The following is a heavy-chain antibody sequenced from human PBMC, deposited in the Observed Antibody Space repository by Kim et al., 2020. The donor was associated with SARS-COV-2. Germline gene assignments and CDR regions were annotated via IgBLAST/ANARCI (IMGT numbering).Heavy chain of an antibody. J-gene: IGHJ4*02. CDR2: IIPIFGTA. CDR1: GGTFSSYA. V-gene: IGHV1-69*13. Sequence: SVKVSCKASGGTFSSYAISWVRQAPGQGLEWMGGIIPIFGTANYAQKFQGRVTITADESTSTAYMELSSLRSEDTAVYYCAREPYYYDSSGYYTNGLHFDYWGQGTLVTVSS. CDR3: AREPYYYDSSGYYTNGLHFDY. D-gene: IGHD3-22*01.